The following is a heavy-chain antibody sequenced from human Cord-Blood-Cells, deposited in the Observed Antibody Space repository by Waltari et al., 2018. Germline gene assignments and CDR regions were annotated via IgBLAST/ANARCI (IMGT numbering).Heavy chain of an antibody. V-gene: IGHV3-48*03. D-gene: IGHD3-3*01. CDR2: ISSSGSTI. CDR3: ASFDFWSGYDAFDI. Sequence: EVQLVESGGGLVQPGGSLRLSCAASGFTFSSYAMNWVRQAPGKGLEWVSYISSSGSTIYYADSVKGRFTISRDNAKNSLYLQMNSLRAEDTAVYYCASFDFWSGYDAFDIWGQGTMVTVSS. J-gene: IGHJ3*02. CDR1: GFTFSSYA.